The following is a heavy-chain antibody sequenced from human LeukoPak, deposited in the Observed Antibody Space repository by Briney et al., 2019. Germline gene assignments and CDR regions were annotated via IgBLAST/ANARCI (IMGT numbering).Heavy chain of an antibody. CDR3: AREADGYRNWGDAFDI. D-gene: IGHD5-24*01. Sequence: PGGTLRLSCAASGFTFSNHGMNWVRQAPGKGLEWVSGISPSGDITYYADSVKGRFTISRDNAKNSLYLQMNSLRAEDTAVYYCAREADGYRNWGDAFDIWGQGTMVTVSS. CDR2: ISPSGDIT. V-gene: IGHV3-23*01. CDR1: GFTFSNHG. J-gene: IGHJ3*02.